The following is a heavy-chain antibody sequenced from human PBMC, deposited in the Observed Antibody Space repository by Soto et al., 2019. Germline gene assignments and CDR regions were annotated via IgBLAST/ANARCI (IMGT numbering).Heavy chain of an antibody. CDR2: INPSGGST. V-gene: IGHV1-46*01. D-gene: IGHD6-19*01. CDR3: AREPQDPKKEDSSGPFDP. Sequence: GASVKVSCKASGYTFTSYYMHWVRQAPGQGLEWMGIINPSGGSTSYAQKFQGRVTMTRDTSTSTVYMELSSLRSEDTAVYYCAREPQDPKKEDSSGPFDPWGQGTRVTVSS. CDR1: GYTFTSYY. J-gene: IGHJ5*02.